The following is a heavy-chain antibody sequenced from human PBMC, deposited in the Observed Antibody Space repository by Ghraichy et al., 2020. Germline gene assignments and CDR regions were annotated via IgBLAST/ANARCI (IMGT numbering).Heavy chain of an antibody. J-gene: IGHJ4*02. CDR3: AAASGSYSRDFDY. CDR2: IVVGSGNT. Sequence: SVKVSCKASGFTFTSSAVQWVRQARGQRLEWIGWIVVGSGNTNYAQKFQERVTITRDMSTSTAYMELSSLRSEDTAVYYCAAASGSYSRDFDYWGQGTLVTVSS. CDR1: GFTFTSSA. V-gene: IGHV1-58*01. D-gene: IGHD1-26*01.